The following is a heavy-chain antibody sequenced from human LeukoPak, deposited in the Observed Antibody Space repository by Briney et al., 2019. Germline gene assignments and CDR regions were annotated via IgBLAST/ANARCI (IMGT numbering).Heavy chain of an antibody. CDR1: GFLFDDFA. D-gene: IGHD3-22*01. J-gene: IGHJ4*02. Sequence: KTGGSLRLSCTGSGFLFDDFAMSWVRQAPGKGLEWVSSISSSSSYIYYADSVKGRFTISRDNAKNSLYLQMNSLRAEDTAVYYCARVPDYYDSSGYSDYWGQGTLVTVSS. V-gene: IGHV3-21*01. CDR2: ISSSSSYI. CDR3: ARVPDYYDSSGYSDY.